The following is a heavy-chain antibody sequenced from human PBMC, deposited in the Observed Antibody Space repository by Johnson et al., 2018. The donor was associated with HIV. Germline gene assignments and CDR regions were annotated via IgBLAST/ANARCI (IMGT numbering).Heavy chain of an antibody. D-gene: IGHD3-22*01. J-gene: IGHJ3*02. CDR2: IGTAGDT. CDR1: GFTFSSYD. V-gene: IGHV3-13*01. CDR3: ARDRRNYQDSSGYADYDAFDI. Sequence: VQLVESGGGVVQPGRSLRLSCAASGFTFSSYDMHWVRQATGKGLEWVSAIGTAGDTYYPGSVKGRFTISRDNARNSLFLQMNSLRPEDTALYYCARDRRNYQDSSGYADYDAFDIWGQGTMVTVSS.